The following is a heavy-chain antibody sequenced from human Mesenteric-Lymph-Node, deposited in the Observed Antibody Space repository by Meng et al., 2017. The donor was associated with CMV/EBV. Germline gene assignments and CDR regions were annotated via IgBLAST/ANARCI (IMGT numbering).Heavy chain of an antibody. CDR2: IIPILGIA. CDR3: AREVVVDSGDSDWFDP. D-gene: IGHD3-22*01. CDR1: GYTFTSYD. V-gene: IGHV1-69*10. J-gene: IGHJ5*02. Sequence: SVKVSCKASGYTFTSYDINWVRQAPGQGLEWMGGIIPILGIANYAQKFQGRVTITADKSTSTAYMELSSLRSEDTAVYYCAREVVVDSGDSDWFDPWGQGTLVTVSS.